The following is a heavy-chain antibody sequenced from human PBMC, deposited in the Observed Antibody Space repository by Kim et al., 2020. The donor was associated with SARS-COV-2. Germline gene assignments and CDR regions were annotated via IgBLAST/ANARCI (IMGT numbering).Heavy chain of an antibody. CDR3: ARHGDGYAYSFDF. J-gene: IGHJ4*02. Sequence: YSPSFQGQVTISADKSISTAYRQWSDLKATDTAIYYCARHGDGYAYSFDFWGQGALVTVSS. V-gene: IGHV5-51*01. D-gene: IGHD5-12*01.